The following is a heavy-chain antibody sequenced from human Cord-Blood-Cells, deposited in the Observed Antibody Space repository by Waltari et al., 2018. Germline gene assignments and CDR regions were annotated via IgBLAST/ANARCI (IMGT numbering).Heavy chain of an antibody. CDR3: ARKLNSSSSLYYFDY. D-gene: IGHD6-6*01. V-gene: IGHV4-39*01. CDR2: IYYSGST. Sequence: QLQLQESGPGLVKPSETLSLTCTVSGGSISSSRYYWGWIRQPPGKGLEWIGSIYYSGSTYYNPSLKSRVTISVDTSKNQFSLKLSSVTAADTAVYYCARKLNSSSSLYYFDYWGQGTLVTVSS. CDR1: GGSISSSRYY. J-gene: IGHJ4*02.